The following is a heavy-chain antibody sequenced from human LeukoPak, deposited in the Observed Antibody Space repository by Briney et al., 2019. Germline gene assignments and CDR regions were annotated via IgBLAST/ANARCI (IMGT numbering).Heavy chain of an antibody. J-gene: IGHJ6*03. D-gene: IGHD2-2*01. CDR3: ARGALGYCSSTSCYHYYYYMDV. V-gene: IGHV1-2*02. CDR2: INPNSGGT. Sequence: ASVKVSCKASGYTFTGYYMHWVRQAPGQGLEWMGWINPNSGGTNYAQKFQGRVTMTRDTSISTAYMELSRLRSDDTGVYYCARGALGYCSSTSCYHYYYYMDVWGKGTTVTVSS. CDR1: GYTFTGYY.